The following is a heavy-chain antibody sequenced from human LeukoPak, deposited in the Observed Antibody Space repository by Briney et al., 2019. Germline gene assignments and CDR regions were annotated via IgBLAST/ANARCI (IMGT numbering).Heavy chain of an antibody. CDR2: ISNSSSYI. J-gene: IGHJ3*02. Sequence: GGSLRLSCAASGFTFNNYSMNWVRQAPGKGLEWVSSISNSSSYIYYADSVKGRFAISRDNAKNSLYLQMNSLRAEDTGVYYCARAKRNGFDIWGQGTMVTVSS. CDR3: ARAKRNGFDI. CDR1: GFTFNNYS. V-gene: IGHV3-21*01.